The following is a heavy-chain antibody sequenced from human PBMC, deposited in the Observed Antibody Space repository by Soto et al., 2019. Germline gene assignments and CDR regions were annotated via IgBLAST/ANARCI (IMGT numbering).Heavy chain of an antibody. CDR2: NSGSGDST. CDR3: AKDMWVAANVFDY. J-gene: IGHJ4*02. Sequence: PGGSLRLSCAASEFTLSSYAMSWVRQAPGKGLEWVSGNSGSGDSTYYADSVKGRFIISRDTSKNTLYLQMNSLRAEDTAVYYCAKDMWVAANVFDYWGQGTLVTVSS. CDR1: EFTLSSYA. V-gene: IGHV3-23*01. D-gene: IGHD2-15*01.